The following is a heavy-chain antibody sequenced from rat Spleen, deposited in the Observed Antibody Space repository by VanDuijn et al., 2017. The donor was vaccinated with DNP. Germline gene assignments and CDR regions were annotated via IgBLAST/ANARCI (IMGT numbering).Heavy chain of an antibody. J-gene: IGHJ2*01. CDR1: GFTFSNYD. Sequence: EVQLVESGGGLVQPGRSLKLSCAASGFTFSNYDMAWVRQAPTKGLEWVAPISPSGGSTYYRDSVKGRFTVSRDNAKSSLYLQMDMLRSEDTATYYCARHYGGYDYWGQGVMVTVSS. V-gene: IGHV5-25*01. D-gene: IGHD1-11*01. CDR3: ARHYGGYDY. CDR2: ISPSGGST.